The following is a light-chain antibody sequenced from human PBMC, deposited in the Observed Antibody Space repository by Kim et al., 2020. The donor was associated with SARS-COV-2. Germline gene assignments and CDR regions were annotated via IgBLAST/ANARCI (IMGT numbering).Light chain of an antibody. V-gene: IGLV2-14*03. Sequence: QSITILCTGGSSVVGTYRHVSWYQQHLGKAPKLLIHDVTNRPSGISSRFSGSRSGNTASLTISGLQAEDEAEYYCSSFTNTTTWVFGGGTQVTVL. CDR3: SSFTNTTTWV. CDR2: DVT. J-gene: IGLJ3*02. CDR1: SSVVGTYRH.